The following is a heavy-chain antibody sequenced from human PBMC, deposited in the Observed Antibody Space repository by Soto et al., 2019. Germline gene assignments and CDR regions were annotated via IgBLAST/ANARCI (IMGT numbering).Heavy chain of an antibody. CDR1: GFTFDSYA. Sequence: PGGSLRLSCAASGFTFDSYAMSWVRQAPGKGLEWVSAISGSGVSTYYADSVKGRFTISRDNSKSTLYLQMNSLRGEDTAVYYCATDRWYFDLWGRGTLVTVSS. V-gene: IGHV3-23*01. CDR3: ATDRWYFDL. CDR2: ISGSGVST. J-gene: IGHJ2*01.